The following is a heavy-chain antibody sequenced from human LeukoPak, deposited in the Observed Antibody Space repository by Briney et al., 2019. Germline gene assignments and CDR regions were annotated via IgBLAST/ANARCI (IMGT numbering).Heavy chain of an antibody. CDR3: ARLGPASSGWPESFDY. CDR2: ISWNSGSI. J-gene: IGHJ4*02. V-gene: IGHV3-9*01. CDR1: GFTFDDYA. D-gene: IGHD6-19*01. Sequence: GRSLRLSCAASGFTFDDYAMHWVRQAPGKGLEWVSGISWNSGSIDYADSVKGRFTISRDNAKNSLDLQMNSLRVEDTAVYYCARLGPASSGWPESFDYWGQGTLVTVSS.